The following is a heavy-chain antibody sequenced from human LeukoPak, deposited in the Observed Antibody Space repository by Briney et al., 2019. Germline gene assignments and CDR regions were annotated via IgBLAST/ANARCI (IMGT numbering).Heavy chain of an antibody. CDR2: IYYSGST. D-gene: IGHD3-10*01. Sequence: PSETLSLTCTVSGGSISSSSYYWGWIRQPPGKGLEWIVSIYYSGSTYYNPSLKSRVTISVDTSKNQFSLKLSSVTAADTAVYYCARVVTMVRGVIDPWGQGTLVTVSS. CDR1: GGSISSSSYY. CDR3: ARVVTMVRGVIDP. J-gene: IGHJ5*02. V-gene: IGHV4-39*01.